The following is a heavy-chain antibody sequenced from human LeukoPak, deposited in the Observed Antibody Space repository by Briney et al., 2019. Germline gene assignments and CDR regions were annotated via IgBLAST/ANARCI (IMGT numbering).Heavy chain of an antibody. CDR2: ISYDGNNK. D-gene: IGHD6-19*01. CDR3: ANDRVGEGVAAIDY. V-gene: IGHV3-30*18. J-gene: IGHJ4*02. CDR1: GFSFSNYA. Sequence: GGSLRLSCAASGFSFSNYAMSWVRQAPGKGLEWVAVISYDGNNKDYEDSVKGRFTISRDNSKNTVHLHMNSLRTEDTAVYFCANDRVGEGVAAIDYWGQGTLVTVPS.